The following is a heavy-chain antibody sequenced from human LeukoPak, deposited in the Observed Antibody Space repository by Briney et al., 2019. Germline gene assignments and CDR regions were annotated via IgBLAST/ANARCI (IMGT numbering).Heavy chain of an antibody. CDR2: IIPIFGTA. D-gene: IGHD6-19*01. Sequence: SVKVSCEASGGTFISYAISWVRQAPGQGLEWMGGIIPIFGTANYAQKFQGRVTITADKSTSTAYMELSSLRSEDTAVYYCARDSPGYSSGWYLAGANWGQGTLVTVSS. J-gene: IGHJ4*02. CDR3: ARDSPGYSSGWYLAGAN. CDR1: GGTFISYA. V-gene: IGHV1-69*06.